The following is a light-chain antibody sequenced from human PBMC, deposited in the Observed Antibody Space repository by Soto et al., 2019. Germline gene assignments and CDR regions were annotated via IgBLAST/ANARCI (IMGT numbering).Light chain of an antibody. CDR1: SSDVGSHNL. CDR3: CSYGGSRAV. V-gene: IGLV2-23*02. Sequence: QSALTQPASVSGSPGQSITISCTGTSSDVGSHNLVSWYQQHPGQAAKLMIYEVSKRPLGVSARFSASKSGNTASLTISGLQAEDGADYYCCSYGGSRAVFGGGTQRTVL. J-gene: IGLJ7*01. CDR2: EVS.